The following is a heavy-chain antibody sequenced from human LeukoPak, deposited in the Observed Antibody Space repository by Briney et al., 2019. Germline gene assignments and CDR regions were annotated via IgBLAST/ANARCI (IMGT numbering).Heavy chain of an antibody. D-gene: IGHD5-12*01. V-gene: IGHV4-59*01. CDR1: GGSLSSYY. Sequence: PSETLSLTCTVSGGSLSSYYWSWIRQPPGKGLEGVGYIYYSGSPYYNPSLESRLTISVDTSQNQFSLNLSSVTAADTAVSSCARDVEGAAIGHFFDYWGQGILVTVSS. CDR3: ARDVEGAAIGHFFDY. J-gene: IGHJ4*02. CDR2: IYYSGSP.